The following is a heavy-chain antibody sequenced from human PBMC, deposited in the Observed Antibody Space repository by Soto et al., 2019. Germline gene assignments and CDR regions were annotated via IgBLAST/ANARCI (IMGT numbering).Heavy chain of an antibody. CDR1: GFTFSSYG. V-gene: IGHV3-30*18. CDR2: ISYDGSNK. J-gene: IGHJ6*03. Sequence: GGSLRLSCAASGFTFSSYGMHWVRQAPGKGLEWVAVISYDGSNKYYADSVKGRFTISRDNSKNTLYLQMNSLRAEDTAVYYCAKGAGTLRRFYYYMDVWGKGTTVTVSS. D-gene: IGHD1-1*01. CDR3: AKGAGTLRRFYYYMDV.